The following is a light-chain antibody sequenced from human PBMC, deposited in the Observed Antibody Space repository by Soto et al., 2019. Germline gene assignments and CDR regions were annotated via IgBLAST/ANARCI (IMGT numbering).Light chain of an antibody. CDR1: QSVDKY. CDR2: DAS. Sequence: EVVLTQYTGTLSLSPGERATLSCRASQSVDKYLVWYQQKPGQAPRLLIYDASNRATGIPARFSGSGSGTDFTLTISSLEPEDFAVYYCQQRGNRPPWTFGQGTMADVK. V-gene: IGKV3-11*01. CDR3: QQRGNRPPWT. J-gene: IGKJ1*01.